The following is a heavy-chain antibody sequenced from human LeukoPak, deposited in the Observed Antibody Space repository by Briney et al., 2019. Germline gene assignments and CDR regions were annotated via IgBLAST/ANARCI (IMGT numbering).Heavy chain of an antibody. CDR2: IFYSGTT. V-gene: IGHV4-39*07. CDR3: ARDPSLFAGYFDY. J-gene: IGHJ4*02. Sequence: PSETLSLTCTVSGGSFSSNSHYWGWIRQTPGKGLEWIGSIFYSGTTYYNPSLKSRVTISIDTSKNQFSLKLTSVTAADTAVYYCARDPSLFAGYFDYWGQGTLVTVSS. D-gene: IGHD3-10*01. CDR1: GGSFSSNSHY.